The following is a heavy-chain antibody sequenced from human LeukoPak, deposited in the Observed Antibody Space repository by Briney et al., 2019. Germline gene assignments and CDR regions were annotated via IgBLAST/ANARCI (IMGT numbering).Heavy chain of an antibody. CDR3: AREDNDSSGYSDFDY. V-gene: IGHV3-21*01. D-gene: IGHD3-22*01. Sequence: GGSPRLSCAASGFTFSSYSMNWVCQAPGKGLEWVSSISSSSSYIYYADSVKGRFTISRDNAKNSLYLQMNSLRAEDTAVYYCAREDNDSSGYSDFDYWGQGTLVTVSS. CDR1: GFTFSSYS. J-gene: IGHJ4*02. CDR2: ISSSSSYI.